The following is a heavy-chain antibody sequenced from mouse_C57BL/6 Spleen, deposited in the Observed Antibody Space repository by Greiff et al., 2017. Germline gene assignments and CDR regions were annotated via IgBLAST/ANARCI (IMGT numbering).Heavy chain of an antibody. CDR1: GYTFTSYG. CDR2: IYPRSGNT. CDR3: ARLDDGYDFDV. V-gene: IGHV1-81*01. Sequence: QVQLKESGAELARPGASVKLSCKASGYTFTSYGISWVKQRTGQGLEWIGEIYPRSGNTYYNEKFKGKATLTADKSSSTAYMELRSLTSEDSAVYFCARLDDGYDFDVWGTGTTVTFSS. D-gene: IGHD2-3*01. J-gene: IGHJ1*03.